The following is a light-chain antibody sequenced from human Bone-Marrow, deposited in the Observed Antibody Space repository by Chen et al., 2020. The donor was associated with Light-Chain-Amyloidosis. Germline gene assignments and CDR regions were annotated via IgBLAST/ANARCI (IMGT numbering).Light chain of an antibody. CDR2: RDN. CDR3: ATWDDSLSGWV. J-gene: IGLJ3*02. CDR1: SSNIENNY. V-gene: IGLV1-47*01. Sequence: QSVLTQPPSESGAPGQRVTISCFGSSSNIENNYVFWYQHVPGTAPKLLIYRDNQRPSGLPDRFSGSKSGTSASPAISGLRSEDEADYYCATWDDSLSGWVFGAGTKVTVL.